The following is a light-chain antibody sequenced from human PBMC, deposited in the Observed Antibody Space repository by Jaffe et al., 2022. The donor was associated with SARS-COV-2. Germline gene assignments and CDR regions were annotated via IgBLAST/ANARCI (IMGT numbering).Light chain of an antibody. V-gene: IGLV2-14*03. J-gene: IGLJ3*02. CDR2: DVA. CDR3: SSFTISSTWV. CDR1: ASDVGGYHY. Sequence: QSALTQPASVSGSPGQSITISCTGTASDVGGYHYVSWYQQHPGKAPKLMLYDVANRPSGVSNRFSGSKSGNTASLTISGLQAEDEADYYCSSFTISSTWVFGGGTKLTVL.